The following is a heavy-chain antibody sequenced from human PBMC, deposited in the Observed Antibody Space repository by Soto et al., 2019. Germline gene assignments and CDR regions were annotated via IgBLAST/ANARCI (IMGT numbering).Heavy chain of an antibody. CDR1: GYTFTSYG. CDR2: ISAYNGNT. Sequence: QVQLVQSGAEVKKPGASVKVSCKASGYTFTSYGISWVRQAPGQGLEWMGWISAYNGNTNYAQKLQGRVTMTTDTSTSTAYMERRSLRSDDTAVYYCAREDCSSTSCYENPYYYYGMDVWGQGTTVTVSS. D-gene: IGHD2-2*01. V-gene: IGHV1-18*01. J-gene: IGHJ6*02. CDR3: AREDCSSTSCYENPYYYYGMDV.